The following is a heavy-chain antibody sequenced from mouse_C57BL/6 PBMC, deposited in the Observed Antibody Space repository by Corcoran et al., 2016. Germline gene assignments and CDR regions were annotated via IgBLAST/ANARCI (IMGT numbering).Heavy chain of an antibody. CDR2: INTYSGVP. CDR1: GYTFTTYG. CDR3: AREAELTGFDY. Sequence: QIQLVQSGPELKKPGETVKISCKASGYTFTTYGMSRVKQAPGKGLKWMGWINTYSGVPTYADDFKGRFAFSLETSASTAYLQINNLKNEDTATYFCAREAELTGFDYWGQGTTLTVSS. J-gene: IGHJ2*01. D-gene: IGHD4-1*01. V-gene: IGHV9-3*01.